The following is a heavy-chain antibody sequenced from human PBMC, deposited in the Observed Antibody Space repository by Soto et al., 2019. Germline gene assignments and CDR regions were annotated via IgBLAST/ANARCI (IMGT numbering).Heavy chain of an antibody. J-gene: IGHJ6*02. D-gene: IGHD3-3*01. CDR1: GGTFSSYA. V-gene: IGHV1-69*06. CDR2: IIPIFGTA. CDR3: ARNDFWSGFRQWFDRMDV. Sequence: QVQLVQSGAEVKKPGSSVKVSCKASGGTFSSYAISWVRQAPGQGLEWMGGIIPIFGTANYAQKFQGRVTITADKSTSTAYMELSSLRSEDTAVYYCARNDFWSGFRQWFDRMDVWGQGTTVTVSS.